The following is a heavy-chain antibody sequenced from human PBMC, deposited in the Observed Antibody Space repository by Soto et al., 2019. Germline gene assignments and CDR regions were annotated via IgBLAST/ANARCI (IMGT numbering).Heavy chain of an antibody. Sequence: EAQLAESGGELVKPGGSLRLSCTASGFSFKNYWMHWVRQVPGKGLMWVSRINSDGTNTIYADSVKGRFTVSRDNANNTLYLQMNSLRVEDTAMYFCAKDPEIGWMQPMNWGQGTLVTVSS. CDR2: INSDGTNT. V-gene: IGHV3-74*01. CDR1: GFSFKNYW. CDR3: AKDPEIGWMQPMN. J-gene: IGHJ4*02. D-gene: IGHD2-15*01.